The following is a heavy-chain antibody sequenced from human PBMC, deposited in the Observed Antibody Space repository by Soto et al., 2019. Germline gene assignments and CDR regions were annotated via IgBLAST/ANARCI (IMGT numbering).Heavy chain of an antibody. D-gene: IGHD2-15*01. CDR3: ARTKCSGGSCYSWSLDY. CDR2: RYYSEST. V-gene: IGHV4-31*03. CDR1: GGSITTGVYY. J-gene: IGHJ4*02. Sequence: SETLSLTCTVSGGSITTGVYYWIWIRQLPGKGLEWVGHRYYSESTYYNPSLKSRVSISLDTSKNQFSLKLSFVTAADTAMYYCARTKCSGGSCYSWSLDYWGQGTLVTVSS.